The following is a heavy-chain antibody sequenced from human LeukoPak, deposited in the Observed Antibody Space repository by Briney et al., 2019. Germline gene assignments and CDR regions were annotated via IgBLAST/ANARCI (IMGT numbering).Heavy chain of an antibody. J-gene: IGHJ4*02. CDR3: VKQSGGYYSASDY. V-gene: IGHV3-23*01. Sequence: PGGSLRLSCAASGFTFSTYSMNWVRQAPGKGPEWVSTVSGSGDNTYYAASVKGRFTISRDNSRSTLYLQMNSLRAEDAAIYYCVKQSGGYYSASDYWGQGTLVTVSS. CDR2: VSGSGDNT. D-gene: IGHD3-22*01. CDR1: GFTFSTYS.